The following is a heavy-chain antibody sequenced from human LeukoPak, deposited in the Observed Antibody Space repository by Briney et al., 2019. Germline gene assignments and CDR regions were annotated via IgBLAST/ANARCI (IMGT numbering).Heavy chain of an antibody. D-gene: IGHD4-17*01. CDR2: ISAYNGNT. J-gene: IGHJ5*02. CDR3: VRESQYYSDPLAGAWFDP. Sequence: GASVKVSCKASGYTFTSYGISWVRQAPGQGLEWMGWISAYNGNTNYAQKLQGRVTMTTDTSTSTAYMELRSLRSDDTAVYYCVRESQYYSDPLAGAWFDPWGQGTLVTVSS. V-gene: IGHV1-18*01. CDR1: GYTFTSYG.